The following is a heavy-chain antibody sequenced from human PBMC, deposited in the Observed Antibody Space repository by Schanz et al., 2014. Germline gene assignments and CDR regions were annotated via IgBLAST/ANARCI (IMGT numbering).Heavy chain of an antibody. D-gene: IGHD2-2*01. CDR2: ITYDGSNT. CDR3: IRGDIMVVPVAHF. CDR1: GFIFRTYG. Sequence: QVHLVESGGGVVQPGGSLRLSCAASGFIFRTYGMHWVRQPPGKGLEWVAIITYDGSNTYHADSVKGRFTISRDNSKNTLYLQMNSLRAEDTAVYYCIRGDIMVVPVAHFWGQGILVTVSS. V-gene: IGHV3-30*02. J-gene: IGHJ4*02.